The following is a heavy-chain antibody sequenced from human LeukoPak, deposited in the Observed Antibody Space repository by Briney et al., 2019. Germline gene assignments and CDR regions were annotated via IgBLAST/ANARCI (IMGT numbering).Heavy chain of an antibody. D-gene: IGHD3-10*01. V-gene: IGHV3-23*01. Sequence: GGSLRLSCAAFGFTFSSYGMSWVRQAPGKGLEWVSAISGSGGSTYYADSVKGRFTISRDNSKNTLYLQMNRLRVEDTAVYYCARIRFGESYAPKSYYYYMDVWGIGTTVTISS. CDR1: GFTFSSYG. CDR3: ARIRFGESYAPKSYYYYMDV. J-gene: IGHJ6*03. CDR2: ISGSGGST.